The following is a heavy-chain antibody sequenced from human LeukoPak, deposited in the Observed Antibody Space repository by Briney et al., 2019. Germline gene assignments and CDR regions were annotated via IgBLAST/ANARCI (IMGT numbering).Heavy chain of an antibody. CDR1: GYTLTSHY. J-gene: IGHJ3*01. D-gene: IGHD3-16*01. V-gene: IGHV1-46*01. CDR3: ASGMQLRVGELFLDTRYDGFDL. Sequence: GASVKVSCKASGYTLTSHYMHWVRQAPGQGLEWMGLISPRGGATIYGQKFQGRVTMTSDTSTSTVYMELSSLRPADTAVYYCASGMQLRVGELFLDTRYDGFDLRGQGTMVTVSS. CDR2: ISPRGGAT.